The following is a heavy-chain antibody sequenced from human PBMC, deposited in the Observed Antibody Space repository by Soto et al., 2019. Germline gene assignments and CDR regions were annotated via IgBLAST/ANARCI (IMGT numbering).Heavy chain of an antibody. CDR2: ISYDGGHQ. CDR1: GFTFSNYG. D-gene: IGHD2-8*01. CDR3: AKDPKCCTIGSHFLDNWFDP. V-gene: IGHV3-30*18. Sequence: GGSLRLSCAASGFTFSNYGMHWVRQTPGKGLEWVAVISYDGGHQFYTDSVKGRLTISRDNSKNTLYLQMNSLKTEDTAMYYCAKDPKCCTIGSHFLDNWFDPWGQGTLVTVSS. J-gene: IGHJ5*02.